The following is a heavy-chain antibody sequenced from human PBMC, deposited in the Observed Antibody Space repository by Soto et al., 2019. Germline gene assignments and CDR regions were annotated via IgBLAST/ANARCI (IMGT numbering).Heavy chain of an antibody. CDR2: ISAYNGKR. Sequence: GASVNVSCKASGYPFTSYGISWVRQAPGQGLEWVAWISAYNGKRDTAQKFQGRVTMTLDTSTDTAHMELGDLTSADTAVYYCARGRIVASIHDAFEIWGQGTKVTVS. V-gene: IGHV1-18*01. J-gene: IGHJ3*02. CDR3: ARGRIVASIHDAFEI. D-gene: IGHD5-12*01. CDR1: GYPFTSYG.